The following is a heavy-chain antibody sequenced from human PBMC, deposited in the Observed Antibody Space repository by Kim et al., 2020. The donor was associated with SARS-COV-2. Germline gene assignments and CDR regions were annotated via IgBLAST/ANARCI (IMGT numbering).Heavy chain of an antibody. CDR2: INYSGTS. J-gene: IGHJ5*02. CDR3: ARGGGPDYGDEGGFDP. D-gene: IGHD4-17*01. Sequence: SETLSLTCSVSGGSISSNTYYWGWIRQPPGKGLEWIGTINYSGTSHYNPSLKSRLTISVDTSKKKFSLKLSSVTAADTAVYYCARGGGPDYGDEGGFDPWGQGTLVTVSS. CDR1: GGSISSNTYY. V-gene: IGHV4-39*07.